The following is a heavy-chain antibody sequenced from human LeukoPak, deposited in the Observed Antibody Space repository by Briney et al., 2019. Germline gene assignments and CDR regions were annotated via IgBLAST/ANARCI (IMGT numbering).Heavy chain of an antibody. J-gene: IGHJ5*02. D-gene: IGHD2-15*01. V-gene: IGHV4-4*07. Sequence: SETLSLTCTVSGGSISSYYWSWIRQPAGKGLEWIGRIYTSGSTNYNPSLKSRVTMSVDTSKNQFSLKLSSVTAADTAVYYCARGTYCSGGSCYPGVWFDLWGQGTLVTVSS. CDR2: IYTSGST. CDR3: ARGTYCSGGSCYPGVWFDL. CDR1: GGSISSYY.